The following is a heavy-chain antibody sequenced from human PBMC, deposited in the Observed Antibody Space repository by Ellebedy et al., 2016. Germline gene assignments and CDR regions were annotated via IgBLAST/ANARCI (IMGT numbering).Heavy chain of an antibody. J-gene: IGHJ6*02. CDR2: INHSGST. CDR1: GGSFSGYY. Sequence: SETLSLTXAVYGGSFSGYYWSWIRQPPGKGLEWIGEINHSGSTNYNPSLKSRVTISVDTSKKQFSLKLSSVTAADTAVYYCARGPSHYDILTGYGMDVWGQGTTVTVSS. CDR3: ARGPSHYDILTGYGMDV. V-gene: IGHV4-34*09. D-gene: IGHD3-9*01.